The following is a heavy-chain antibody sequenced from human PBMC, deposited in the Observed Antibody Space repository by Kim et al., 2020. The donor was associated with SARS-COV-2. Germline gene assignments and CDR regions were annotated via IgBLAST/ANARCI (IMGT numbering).Heavy chain of an antibody. Sequence: YYNPSLKSRVTISVDTSKNQFSLKLSSVTAADTAVYYCARSDGLLAPFDYWGQGTLVTVSS. D-gene: IGHD2-21*02. V-gene: IGHV4-39*07. CDR3: ARSDGLLAPFDY. J-gene: IGHJ4*02.